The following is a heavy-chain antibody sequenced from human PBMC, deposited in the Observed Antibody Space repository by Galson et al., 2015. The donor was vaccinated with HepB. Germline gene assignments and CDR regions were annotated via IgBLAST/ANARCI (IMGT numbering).Heavy chain of an antibody. Sequence: SVKVSCKASGYTFTSYDINWVRQATGQGLEWMGWMNPNSGNTGYAQKFQGRVTMTRNTSISTAYVELSSLRSEDTAVYYCARGVARYTTIADAFDIWGQGTMVTVSS. J-gene: IGHJ3*02. D-gene: IGHD5-12*01. V-gene: IGHV1-8*01. CDR2: MNPNSGNT. CDR1: GYTFTSYD. CDR3: ARGVARYTTIADAFDI.